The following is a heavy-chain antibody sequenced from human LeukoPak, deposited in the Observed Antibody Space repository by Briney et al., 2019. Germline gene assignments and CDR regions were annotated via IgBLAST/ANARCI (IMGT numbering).Heavy chain of an antibody. CDR3: ATRAWLDS. V-gene: IGHV3-7*01. CDR1: GFTFNSNW. J-gene: IGHJ4*02. Sequence: GGSLRLSCAVSGFTFNSNWMTWVRQAPGKGLEWVANINQYGRETHYVDSVKGRFTISRDNAQNSVYLQMNSLRAEDTGVYFCATRAWLDSWGQGTPVTVSS. CDR2: INQYGRET.